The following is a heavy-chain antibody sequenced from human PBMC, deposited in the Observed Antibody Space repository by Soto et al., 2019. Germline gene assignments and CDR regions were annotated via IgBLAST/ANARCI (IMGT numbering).Heavy chain of an antibody. J-gene: IGHJ6*03. Sequence: QVQLVQSGAEVKKPGSSVKVSCKASGYTFTSYAMHWVRQAPGQRLAWMGWINAGNGNTKYSQKFQGRVTITRDTSASTAYMELSSLRSEDTAVYYCARDGGDTERYYYYYYYMDVWGKGTTVTVSS. CDR1: GYTFTSYA. D-gene: IGHD2-21*02. CDR3: ARDGGDTERYYYYYYYMDV. V-gene: IGHV1-3*01. CDR2: INAGNGNT.